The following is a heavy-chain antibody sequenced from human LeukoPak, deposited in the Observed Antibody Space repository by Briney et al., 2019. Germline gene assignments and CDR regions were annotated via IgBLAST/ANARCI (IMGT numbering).Heavy chain of an antibody. CDR3: ARAAYCSNTSCYRVYYYYYMDV. D-gene: IGHD2-2*01. J-gene: IGHJ6*03. CDR2: ISYDGSNK. Sequence: GRSLRLSCAASGFTFSSYAMHWVRQAPGKGLEWVAVISYDGSNKYYADSVKGRFTISRDNSKNTLYLQMNSLRAEDTAVYYCARAAYCSNTSCYRVYYYYYMDVWGKGTTVTVSS. V-gene: IGHV3-30-3*01. CDR1: GFTFSSYA.